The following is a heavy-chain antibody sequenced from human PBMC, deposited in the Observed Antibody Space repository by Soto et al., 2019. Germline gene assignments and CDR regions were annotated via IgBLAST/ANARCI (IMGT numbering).Heavy chain of an antibody. CDR3: ARRSYSNYYFDY. D-gene: IGHD4-4*01. CDR2: ISAYNGNT. J-gene: IGHJ4*02. Sequence: ASVKVSCKASGYTFTSYGISWVRQAHGQGLEWMGWISAYNGNTNYAQKLQGRVTMTTDTSTSTAYMELRSLRSDDTAVYYCARRSYSNYYFDYWGQGTLVTVSS. CDR1: GYTFTSYG. V-gene: IGHV1-18*01.